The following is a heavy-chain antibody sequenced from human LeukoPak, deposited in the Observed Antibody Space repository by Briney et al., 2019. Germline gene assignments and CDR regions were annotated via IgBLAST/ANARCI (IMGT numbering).Heavy chain of an antibody. CDR3: ARDHLGSSWYGGGGRASDY. CDR2: INPNSGGT. J-gene: IGHJ4*02. Sequence: ASVKVSCKASGYTFTSYGLSWVRQAPGQGLEWMGWINPNSGGTNYAQKFQGRVTMTRDTSISTAYMELSRLRSDDTAVYYCARDHLGSSWYGGGGRASDYWGQGTLVTVSS. D-gene: IGHD6-13*01. CDR1: GYTFTSYG. V-gene: IGHV1-2*02.